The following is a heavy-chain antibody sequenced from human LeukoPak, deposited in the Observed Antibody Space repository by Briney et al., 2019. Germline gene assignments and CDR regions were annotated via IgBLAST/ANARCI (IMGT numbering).Heavy chain of an antibody. J-gene: IGHJ4*02. CDR1: GGSISSGDYY. CDR2: IYYSGST. D-gene: IGHD3-22*01. CDR3: ARGYYYDSSGYTLPLGY. Sequence: TLSLTCTVSGGSISSGDYYWSWIRQPPGKGLEWIGYIYYSGSTYYNPSLKSRVTISVDTSKNQFSLKLSSVTAADTAVYYCARGYYYDSSGYTLPLGYWGQGTLVTVSS. V-gene: IGHV4-30-4*01.